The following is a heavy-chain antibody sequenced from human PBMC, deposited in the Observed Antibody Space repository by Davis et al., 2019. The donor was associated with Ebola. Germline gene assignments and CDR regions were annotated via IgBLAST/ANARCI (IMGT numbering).Heavy chain of an antibody. J-gene: IGHJ6*02. CDR3: TTQTYYDILTGPTHYYYYGMDV. Sequence: GESLKISCAASGFTFSNAWMNWVRQASGKGLEWVGRIKSKTDGGTTDYAAPVKGRFTISRDDSKNTLYLQMNSLKTEETAVYYCTTQTYYDILTGPTHYYYYGMDVWGQGTTVTVSS. CDR1: GFTFSNAW. CDR2: IKSKTDGGTT. V-gene: IGHV3-15*07. D-gene: IGHD3-9*01.